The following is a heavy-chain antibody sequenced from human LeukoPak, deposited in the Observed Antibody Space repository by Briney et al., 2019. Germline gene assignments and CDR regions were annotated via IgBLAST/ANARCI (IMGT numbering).Heavy chain of an antibody. D-gene: IGHD6-6*01. CDR3: AKVSIAARLVDAFDI. J-gene: IGHJ3*02. CDR2: INGSGGST. CDR1: GFTFSSSA. V-gene: IGHV3-23*01. Sequence: GGSLRLSCAASGFTFSSSAMRWGRPAPGKGLAWVSAINGSGGSTYYADSVKGRFTISRDNSKNTLYLQMNSLRAEDTAVYYCAKVSIAARLVDAFDIWGQGTMVTVSS.